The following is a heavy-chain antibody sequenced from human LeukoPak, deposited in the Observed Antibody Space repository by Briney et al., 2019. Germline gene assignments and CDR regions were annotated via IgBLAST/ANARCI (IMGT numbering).Heavy chain of an antibody. CDR1: GYTFTSYY. Sequence: ASVKVSCKASGYTFTSYYMHWVRQAPGQGLEWMGIINPSGGSTSYAQKFQGRVTMTRDTSTSTVYMELRSLRSDDTAVYYCARGIAAAGTGVSWFDPWGQGTLVTVSS. J-gene: IGHJ5*02. D-gene: IGHD6-13*01. CDR2: INPSGGST. CDR3: ARGIAAAGTGVSWFDP. V-gene: IGHV1-46*01.